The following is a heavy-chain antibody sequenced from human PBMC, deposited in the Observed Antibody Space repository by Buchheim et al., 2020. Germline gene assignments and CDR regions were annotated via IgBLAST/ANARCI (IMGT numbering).Heavy chain of an antibody. CDR2: IKQDGTIT. Sequence: EVQLVESGGGLVQPGESLRLSCVASGFSFRDQWMSWVRQVPGTGLQWVANIKQDGTITTYLDSVKGRFTISRDNAKNSLYFQMNNLRGEDTAVYFCARDYGEWGQGTL. CDR1: GFSFRDQW. D-gene: IGHD4/OR15-4a*01. J-gene: IGHJ4*02. V-gene: IGHV3-7*01. CDR3: ARDYGE.